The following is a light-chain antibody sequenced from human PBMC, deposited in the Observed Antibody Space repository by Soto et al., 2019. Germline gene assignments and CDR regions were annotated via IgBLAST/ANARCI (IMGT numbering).Light chain of an antibody. CDR2: GAS. CDR3: QQDNHGHPLT. Sequence: EIVMTQSPATLSVSPGERATLSCMASQSVGRNLSWYQQKPGQAPRLLIYGASTRATGIPARFSGSGSGTEFTLTISSLQSEDFASSSCQQDNHGHPLTFGGGTKVEIK. J-gene: IGKJ4*01. CDR1: QSVGRN. V-gene: IGKV3-15*01.